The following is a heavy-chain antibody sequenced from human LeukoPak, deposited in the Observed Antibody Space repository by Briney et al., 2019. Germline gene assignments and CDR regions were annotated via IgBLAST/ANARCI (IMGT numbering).Heavy chain of an antibody. V-gene: IGHV3-23*01. Sequence: AGGSLRLSCAASGFTFSSYAMSWVRQAPGKGLEWVSAISGSGGSTYYADSVKGRFTISRDNSKNTLYLQMNSLRAEDTAVYYCAKMGNKQLVPTPYNWFDPWGQGTLVTVSS. J-gene: IGHJ5*02. CDR3: AKMGNKQLVPTPYNWFDP. D-gene: IGHD6-13*01. CDR2: ISGSGGST. CDR1: GFTFSSYA.